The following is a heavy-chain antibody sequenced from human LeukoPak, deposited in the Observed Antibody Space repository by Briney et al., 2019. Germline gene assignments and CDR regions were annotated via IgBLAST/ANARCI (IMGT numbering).Heavy chain of an antibody. D-gene: IGHD4-17*01. CDR2: IRYDGSNK. Sequence: GGSLRLSCAASGFTFSSYGMHWVRQAPGKGLEWVAFIRYDGSNKYYADSVKGRFTISRDNSKNTLYLQMNSLRAEDTAVYYCARGGRTVTRGDYWGQGTLVTVSS. CDR3: ARGGRTVTRGDY. J-gene: IGHJ4*02. V-gene: IGHV3-30*02. CDR1: GFTFSSYG.